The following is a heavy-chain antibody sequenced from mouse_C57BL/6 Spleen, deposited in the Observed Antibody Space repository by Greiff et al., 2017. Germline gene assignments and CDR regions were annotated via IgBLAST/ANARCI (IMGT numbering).Heavy chain of an antibody. V-gene: IGHV1-81*01. CDR1: GYTFTSYG. J-gene: IGHJ2*01. CDR3: ARDPLYSGYFDY. Sequence: VQLQQSGAELARPGASVKLSCKASGYTFTSYGISWVKQRTGQGLEWIGEIYPRSGNTYYNEKFKGKATLTADKSSSTAYMELRSLTSEDSAVYFCARDPLYSGYFDYWGQGTTLTVSS. CDR2: IYPRSGNT. D-gene: IGHD2-1*01.